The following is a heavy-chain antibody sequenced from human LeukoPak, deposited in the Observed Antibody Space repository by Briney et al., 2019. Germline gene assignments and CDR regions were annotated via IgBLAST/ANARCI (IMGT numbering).Heavy chain of an antibody. CDR1: GGSISSYY. CDR3: ARAGGDPKKVYYYYYYGMDV. Sequence: SETLSLTCTVSGGSISSYYWSWIRQPAGKGLEWIGRIYTSGSTNYNPSPKSRVTMSVDTSKNQFSLKLSSVTAADTAVYYCARAGGDPKKVYYYYYYGMDVWGQGTTVTVSS. CDR2: IYTSGST. J-gene: IGHJ6*02. D-gene: IGHD2-21*02. V-gene: IGHV4-4*07.